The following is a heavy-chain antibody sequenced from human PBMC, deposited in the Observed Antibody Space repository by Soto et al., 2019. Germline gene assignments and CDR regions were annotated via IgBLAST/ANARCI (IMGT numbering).Heavy chain of an antibody. J-gene: IGHJ4*02. CDR2: IWYDGSNK. Sequence: GGSLRLSCAASGFTFSSYGMHWVRQAPGKGLEWVAVIWYDGSNKYYADSVKGRFTISRDNSKNTLYLQMNSLRAEDTAVYYCARGARGSEVHGVFQFDYWGQGTLVTVSS. V-gene: IGHV3-33*01. CDR1: GFTFSSYG. D-gene: IGHD3-10*01. CDR3: ARGARGSEVHGVFQFDY.